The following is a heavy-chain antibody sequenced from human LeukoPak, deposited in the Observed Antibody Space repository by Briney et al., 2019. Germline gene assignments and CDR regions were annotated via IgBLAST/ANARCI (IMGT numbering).Heavy chain of an antibody. CDR3: ARDGDDSSGYYGDY. CDR2: ISGSSSYI. J-gene: IGHJ4*02. D-gene: IGHD3-22*01. Sequence: GGSLRLPCAASGFTFSTYSMNWVRQAPGKGLEWVSSISGSSSYIYYADSVKGRFTISRDSAQNSLYLQMNSLRAEDTAVYYCARDGDDSSGYYGDYWGQGTLVTVSS. CDR1: GFTFSTYS. V-gene: IGHV3-21*01.